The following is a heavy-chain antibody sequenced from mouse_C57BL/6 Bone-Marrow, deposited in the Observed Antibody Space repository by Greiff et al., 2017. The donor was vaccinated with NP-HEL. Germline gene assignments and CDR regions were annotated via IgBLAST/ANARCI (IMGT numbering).Heavy chain of an antibody. J-gene: IGHJ2*01. CDR2: INPNYGTT. V-gene: IGHV1-39*01. Sequence: EVKLQESGPELVKPGASVKISCKASGYSFTDYNMNWVKQSNGKSLEWIGVINPNYGTTSYNQKFKGKATLTVDQSSSTAYMQLNSLTSEDSAVYYGARGAGRLLYGTYYFDYWGQGTTLTVSS. D-gene: IGHD1-1*01. CDR1: GYSFTDYN. CDR3: ARGAGRLLYGTYYFDY.